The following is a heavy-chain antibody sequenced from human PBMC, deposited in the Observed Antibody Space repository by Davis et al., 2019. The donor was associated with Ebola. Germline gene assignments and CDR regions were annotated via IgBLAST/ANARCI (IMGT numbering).Heavy chain of an antibody. D-gene: IGHD3-3*01. V-gene: IGHV3-48*03. Sequence: PGGSLRLSCTASGFTFSNHEMMWVRQAPGKGLEWISYIFGSGSPKYYADSVTGRFSISRDNVKNSLYLEMNSLRAEDTAVYYCARAVFHEVLDYWGQGTPVTVSS. CDR3: ARAVFHEVLDY. CDR1: GFTFSNHE. CDR2: IFGSGSPK. J-gene: IGHJ4*02.